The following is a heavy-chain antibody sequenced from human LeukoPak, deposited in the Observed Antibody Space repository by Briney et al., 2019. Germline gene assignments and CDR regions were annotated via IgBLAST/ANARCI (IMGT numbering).Heavy chain of an antibody. CDR2: IYYSGST. CDR1: GGSISSGGYY. V-gene: IGHV4-31*03. CDR3: ARDTYYYDSSGYYVVHYYYGMDV. Sequence: SQTLSLTCTVSGGSISSGGYYWSCIRQHPGMGLEWIGYIYYSGSTYYNASLKSRVTISVDTSKNQFSLKLSSVTAADTAVYYCARDTYYYDSSGYYVVHYYYGMDVWGQGTTVTVSS. D-gene: IGHD3-22*01. J-gene: IGHJ6*02.